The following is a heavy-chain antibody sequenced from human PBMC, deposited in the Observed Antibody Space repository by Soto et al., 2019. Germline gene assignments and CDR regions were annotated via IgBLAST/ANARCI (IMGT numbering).Heavy chain of an antibody. Sequence: GGSLRLSCVASGFIFSDYGLNWVRQTPGKGLEWVAITWFDGGVEFYSDSVKGRFTISRDKSKNTVYLQMNSLRVEDTAMYFCVRDGAQIDSSGQFDYWGQGTQVTVSS. CDR1: GFIFSDYG. CDR3: VRDGAQIDSSGQFDY. CDR2: TWFDGGVE. D-gene: IGHD6-19*01. J-gene: IGHJ4*02. V-gene: IGHV3-33*01.